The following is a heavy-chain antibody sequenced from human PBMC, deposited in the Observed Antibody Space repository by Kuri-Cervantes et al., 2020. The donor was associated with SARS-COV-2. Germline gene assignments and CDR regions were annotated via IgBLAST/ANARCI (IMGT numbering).Heavy chain of an antibody. CDR2: IIPLFGTT. Sequence: SVKVSCKASGGTFSSYSVNWVRQVPGQGLEWMGRIIPLFGTTIYAEKFRGRVTLTADRSTNTAYMELSSLRSEDTAVYYCARPYCSITTCYDGTFDSWGQGTLVTVSS. V-gene: IGHV1-69*06. CDR3: ARPYCSITTCYDGTFDS. D-gene: IGHD2-2*01. CDR1: GGTFSSYS. J-gene: IGHJ4*02.